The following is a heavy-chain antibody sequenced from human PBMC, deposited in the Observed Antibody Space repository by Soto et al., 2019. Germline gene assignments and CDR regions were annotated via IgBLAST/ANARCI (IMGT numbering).Heavy chain of an antibody. CDR3: LDGNYN. V-gene: IGHV3-48*01. J-gene: IGHJ4*02. Sequence: EVQLVESGGALVQPGGSLRLSCAGAGITLSDHYMNWVRQAPGKGLEWGSTLTRGSLMYYADSVKGRFTISRDDAKNSLYLQMNSLRVEDTAMYYCLDGNYNWGQGTLVTVSS. CDR1: GITLSDHY. CDR2: LTRGSLM. D-gene: IGHD1-7*01.